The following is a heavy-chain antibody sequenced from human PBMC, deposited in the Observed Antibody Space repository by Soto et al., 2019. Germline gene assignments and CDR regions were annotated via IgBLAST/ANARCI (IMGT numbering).Heavy chain of an antibody. V-gene: IGHV4-31*03. CDR1: GGSISSGGYY. Sequence: SETLSLTCTVSGGSISSGGYYWSWIRQHTGKGLEWIGYIYFSGSTYYNPSLKSRVTISVDTSKNQFSLKLSSVTAADTAVYYCARKGGADFDYWGQGTLVTVSS. J-gene: IGHJ4*02. CDR3: ARKGGADFDY. CDR2: IYFSGST. D-gene: IGHD1-26*01.